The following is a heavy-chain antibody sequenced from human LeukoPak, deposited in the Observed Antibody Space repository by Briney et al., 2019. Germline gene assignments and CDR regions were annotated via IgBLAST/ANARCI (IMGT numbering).Heavy chain of an antibody. Sequence: GGSLRLSCAASGFTFSSYGMHWVRQAPGKGLEWVAVISYDGSNKYYADSVKGRFTISRDNSKNTLYLQMNSLRAEDTAVYYCAKSFGPSTAGTTDYWGQGTLVTVSS. D-gene: IGHD6-13*01. CDR2: ISYDGSNK. CDR1: GFTFSSYG. CDR3: AKSFGPSTAGTTDY. J-gene: IGHJ4*02. V-gene: IGHV3-30*18.